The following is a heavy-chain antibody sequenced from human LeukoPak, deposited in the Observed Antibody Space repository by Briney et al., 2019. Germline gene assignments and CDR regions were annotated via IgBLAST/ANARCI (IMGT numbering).Heavy chain of an antibody. CDR1: GFTFRCHA. J-gene: IGHJ4*02. CDR3: AKDFRIGYSAHFDY. CDR2: IYEDGGTT. V-gene: IGHV3-23*01. Sequence: AGGSLSLSCVGSGFTFRCHAMRWVRQAPEKGLEFVSGIYEDGGTTYYADSVKGRFSISRDNSKNTLYLQVDSLRGEDTAVYYCAKDFRIGYSAHFDYWGQGALVTVSS. D-gene: IGHD2-21*01.